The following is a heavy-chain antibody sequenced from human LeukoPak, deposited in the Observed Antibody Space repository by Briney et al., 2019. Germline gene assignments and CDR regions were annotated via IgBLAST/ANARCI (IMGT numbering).Heavy chain of an antibody. J-gene: IGHJ4*02. CDR3: ARVIVFMSTGPHLDY. Sequence: PGGSLRLSCSASGFVFTIYTMYWVRQAPGKGPEYVSTISGSGNGFSIYYADSVKGRFTISRDNAENTLYLQMNSLRAEDTAVYYCARVIVFMSTGPHLDYWGQGTLAIVSS. CDR1: GFVFTIYT. V-gene: IGHV3-64*04. D-gene: IGHD3-16*01. CDR2: ISGSGNGFSI.